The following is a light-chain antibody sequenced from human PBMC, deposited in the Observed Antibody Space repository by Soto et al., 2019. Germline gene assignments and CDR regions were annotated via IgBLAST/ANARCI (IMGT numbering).Light chain of an antibody. CDR1: QDIRSW. J-gene: IGKJ2*01. Sequence: DVQMTQSPSSVSASVGDRVTITCRASQDIRSWLTWYQQKPGQAPKLLIYAESTLQNVVPSRFSGSGSGTDFTRTISGLQPEDFAPYYCQQANGFPHTFGHGTRLDIK. V-gene: IGKV1-12*01. CDR3: QQANGFPHT. CDR2: AES.